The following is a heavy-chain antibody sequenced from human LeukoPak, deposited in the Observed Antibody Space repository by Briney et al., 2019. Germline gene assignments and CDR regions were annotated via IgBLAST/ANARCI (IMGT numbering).Heavy chain of an antibody. J-gene: IGHJ4*02. CDR3: ARGSSWYDY. D-gene: IGHD6-13*01. CDR2: IYTSGST. V-gene: IGHV4-4*07. CDR1: DGSISSDY. Sequence: ASETLSLTCTVSDGSISSDYWTWIRQPAGKGLEWIGRIYTSGSTNYNPSLKSRVTMSVDTSKNQLSLKLTSVTAADTAVYYCARGSSWYDYWGQGILVTVSS.